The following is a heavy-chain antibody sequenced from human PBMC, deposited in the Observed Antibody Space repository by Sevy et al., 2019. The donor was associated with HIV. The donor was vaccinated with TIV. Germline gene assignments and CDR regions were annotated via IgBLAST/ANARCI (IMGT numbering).Heavy chain of an antibody. J-gene: IGHJ5*02. Sequence: GGSLRLSCAASGFTFNDYNLSWIRQAPGKGLEWVSYISTSTSTTTICYADSVKGRFTISRDNAKNSIYLQMNSLRVDDTAVYYCARAAGWFDAWGQGTLVTVSS. V-gene: IGHV3-11*01. CDR2: ISTSTSTTTI. CDR3: ARAAGWFDA. CDR1: GFTFNDYN.